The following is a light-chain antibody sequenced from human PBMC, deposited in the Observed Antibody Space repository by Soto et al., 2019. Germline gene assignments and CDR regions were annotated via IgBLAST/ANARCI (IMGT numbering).Light chain of an antibody. V-gene: IGKV1-5*01. CDR2: DAS. Sequence: DIQMTQSPSTLSASVGDRVTITCRASQSISIWLAWYQQKPWKAPKLLIYDASSLERGVPSRFSGSGSGTEVTLTSSSLQPDDFATYYCQQYNSYSPWTFGQGTKVEIK. CDR3: QQYNSYSPWT. CDR1: QSISIW. J-gene: IGKJ1*01.